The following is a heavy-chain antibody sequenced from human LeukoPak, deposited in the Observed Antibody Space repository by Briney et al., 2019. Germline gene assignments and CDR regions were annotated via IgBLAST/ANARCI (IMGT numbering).Heavy chain of an antibody. CDR2: TXYRSKWXX. CDR1: GDSVSSXTXX. V-gene: IGHV6-1*01. D-gene: IGHD2-15*01. J-gene: IGHJ4*02. Sequence: SQTLSLTCAXSGDSVSSXTXXXXXXRXSXXXXXXXLGRTXYRSKWXXXXAXXXXXXXTINPDTSKNQFSLQLDSVTPEDTAVYYCARAFHSYYFDYWGQGTLVTVSS. CDR3: ARAFHSYYFDY.